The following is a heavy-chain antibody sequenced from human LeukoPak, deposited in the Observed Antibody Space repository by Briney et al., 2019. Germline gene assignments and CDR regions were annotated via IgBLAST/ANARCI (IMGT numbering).Heavy chain of an antibody. V-gene: IGHV1-69*13. CDR1: GGTFSNYA. CDR3: VAMVRGVGYYYYYYGMDV. CDR2: IIPIFGTA. Sequence: SVKVSFKASGGTFSNYAISWVRQAPGQGLEWMGGIIPIFGTANYAQKFQGRVTITADESTSTAYMELSSLRSEDTAVYYCVAMVRGVGYYYYYYGMDVWGQGTTVTVSS. D-gene: IGHD3-10*01. J-gene: IGHJ6*02.